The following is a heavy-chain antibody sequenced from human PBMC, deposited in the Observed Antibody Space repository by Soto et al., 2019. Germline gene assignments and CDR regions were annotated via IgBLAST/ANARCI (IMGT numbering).Heavy chain of an antibody. CDR3: PKRWQLVHQGEDWFDP. Sequence: GGSLRLSCAASGFTFSSYAMSWVRQAPGKGLEWVSAISGSGGSTYYADSVKGRFTISSDNSKNTLYLQMNSLRAEDTAVYYCPKRWQLVHQGEDWFDPGGQVTLFTVSS. D-gene: IGHD6-6*01. V-gene: IGHV3-23*01. J-gene: IGHJ5*02. CDR2: ISGSGGST. CDR1: GFTFSSYA.